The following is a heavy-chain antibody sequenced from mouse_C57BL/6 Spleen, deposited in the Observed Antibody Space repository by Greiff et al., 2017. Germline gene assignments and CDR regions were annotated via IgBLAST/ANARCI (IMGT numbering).Heavy chain of an antibody. V-gene: IGHV1-19*01. CDR3: ARRVLD. Sequence: EVQVVESGPVLVKPGASVKMSCKASGYTFTDYYMNWVKQSHGKSLEWIGVINPYNGGTSYNQKFKGKATLTVDKSSSTAYMELNSLTSEDSAVYYCARRVLDWGQGTTLTVSS. D-gene: IGHD1-1*01. CDR1: GYTFTDYY. CDR2: INPYNGGT. J-gene: IGHJ2*01.